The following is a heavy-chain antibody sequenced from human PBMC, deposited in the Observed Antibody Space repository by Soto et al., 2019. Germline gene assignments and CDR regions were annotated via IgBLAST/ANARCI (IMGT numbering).Heavy chain of an antibody. CDR1: GGSISSGGYS. J-gene: IGHJ6*02. CDR2: IYHSGST. Sequence: SETLSLTCAVSGGSISSGGYSWSWIRQPPGKGLEWIGYIYHSGSTYYNPSLKSRVTISVDRSKNQFSLKLSSVTAADTAVYYCARGGGVYGSSYGMEVWGQGTTVTVSS. CDR3: ARGGGVYGSSYGMEV. V-gene: IGHV4-30-2*01. D-gene: IGHD3-10*01.